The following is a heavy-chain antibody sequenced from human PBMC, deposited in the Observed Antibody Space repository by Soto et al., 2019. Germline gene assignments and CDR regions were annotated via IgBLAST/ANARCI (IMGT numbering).Heavy chain of an antibody. J-gene: IGHJ4*02. D-gene: IGHD4-4*01. Sequence: GGSLRLSCAVSGFTFSDYYMSWIRKAPGKGLEWVSYISSTGSTIYYADSVKGRFTISRDNAKNSLYLQMNSLRAEDTAVYYCARDAIRYDYSKAADGYWGQGTLVTVSS. CDR1: GFTFSDYY. CDR2: ISSTGSTI. CDR3: ARDAIRYDYSKAADGY. V-gene: IGHV3-11*01.